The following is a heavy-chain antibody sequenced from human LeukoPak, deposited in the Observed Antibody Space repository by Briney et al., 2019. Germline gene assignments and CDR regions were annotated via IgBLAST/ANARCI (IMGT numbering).Heavy chain of an antibody. J-gene: IGHJ4*02. CDR3: ASDAQWELLEYFDY. V-gene: IGHV3-30*04. Sequence: GGSLRLSCAASGFTFSSYAMHWVRQAPGKGLEWVAVISYDGSNKYYADSVKGRFTISRDNSKNTLYLQMNSLRAEDTAVYYCASDAQWELLEYFDYLGQGTLVTVSS. D-gene: IGHD1-26*01. CDR2: ISYDGSNK. CDR1: GFTFSSYA.